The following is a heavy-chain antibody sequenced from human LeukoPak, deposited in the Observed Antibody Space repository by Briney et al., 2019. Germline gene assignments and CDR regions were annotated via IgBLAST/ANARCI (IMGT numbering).Heavy chain of an antibody. J-gene: IGHJ6*03. V-gene: IGHV3-74*01. CDR2: INSDGSST. D-gene: IGHD4-17*01. CDR3: ASNTVTTPESYYYYYYMDV. CDR1: GFTFSSYW. Sequence: GGSLRLSCAASGFTFSSYWMHWVRQAPGKGLVWVSRINSDGSSTTYADSVKGRFTISRDNAKNTLYLQMNSLRAEDTAVYYCASNTVTTPESYYYYYYMDVWGKGTTVTVSS.